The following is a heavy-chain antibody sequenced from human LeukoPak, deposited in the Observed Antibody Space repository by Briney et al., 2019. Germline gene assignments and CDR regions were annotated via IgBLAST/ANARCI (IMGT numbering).Heavy chain of an antibody. Sequence: GGSLRLSCAASGFTLSTYWMSWVRQAPGKGLEWVANIKQDGSEIYYVDSVKGRFTISRDNAKNSLYLQMNSLRAEDTAVYYCARRGDGGRSFDYWGQGILVTVSS. CDR3: ARRGDGGRSFDY. CDR2: IKQDGSEI. CDR1: GFTLSTYW. J-gene: IGHJ4*02. V-gene: IGHV3-7*03. D-gene: IGHD4-23*01.